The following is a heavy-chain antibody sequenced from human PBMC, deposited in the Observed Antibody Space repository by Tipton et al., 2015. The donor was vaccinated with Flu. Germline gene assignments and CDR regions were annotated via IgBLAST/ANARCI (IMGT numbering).Heavy chain of an antibody. V-gene: IGHV3-9*01. J-gene: IGHJ4*02. CDR2: ISWNSGSI. Sequence: SLRLSCAASGFTFDDYAMHWVRQAPGKGLEWVSGISWNSGSIGYADSVKGRFTISRDNAKNSLYLQMNSLRAEDTALYYCAKDRYYYDSSGDLDYWGQGTLVTVSS. CDR1: GFTFDDYA. CDR3: AKDRYYYDSSGDLDY. D-gene: IGHD3-22*01.